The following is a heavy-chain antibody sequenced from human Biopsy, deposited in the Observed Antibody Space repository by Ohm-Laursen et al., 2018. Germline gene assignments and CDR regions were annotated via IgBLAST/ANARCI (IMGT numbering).Heavy chain of an antibody. CDR1: GDSVTKYY. Sequence: TLSLTCTVSGDSVTKYYWSWIRQSPGKGLEWIGHVFDRGTTNYNPSVRSRVTMSEDTSKKQFSLKMTSVTAADTAVYYCARDYDTSGYYYVSWGQGTLVTVSS. CDR3: ARDYDTSGYYYVS. CDR2: VFDRGTT. D-gene: IGHD3-22*01. V-gene: IGHV4-59*08. J-gene: IGHJ5*02.